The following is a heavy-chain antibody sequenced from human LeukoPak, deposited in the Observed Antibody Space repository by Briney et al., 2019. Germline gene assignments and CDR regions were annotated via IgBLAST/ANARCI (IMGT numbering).Heavy chain of an antibody. CDR1: GSTFRSYE. CDR3: AKDRIQLWFSYYFDY. J-gene: IGHJ4*02. CDR2: IGGSGGST. D-gene: IGHD5-18*01. Sequence: GGSLSLSCVVSGSTFRSYELIWVGRAPGKGWDGVSAIGGSGGSTYYADSVKGRFTISRDNSKNTLYLQMNSLRAEDTAVYYCAKDRIQLWFSYYFDYWGQGTLVTVSS. V-gene: IGHV3-23*01.